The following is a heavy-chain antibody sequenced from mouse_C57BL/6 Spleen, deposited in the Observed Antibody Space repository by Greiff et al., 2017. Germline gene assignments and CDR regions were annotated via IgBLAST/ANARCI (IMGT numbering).Heavy chain of an antibody. V-gene: IGHV1-19*01. CDR3: ARCYNGSSYYFDY. CDR1: GYTFTDYY. D-gene: IGHD1-1*01. J-gene: IGHJ2*01. CDR2: INPYNGGT. Sequence: VQLQQSGPVLVKPGASVKMSCKASGYTFTDYYMNWVKQTHGKSLEWIGDINPYNGGTSYNQKFKGKATLTVDKSSSTAYMELISLTSEDSAVYYCARCYNGSSYYFDYWGQGTTLTVSS.